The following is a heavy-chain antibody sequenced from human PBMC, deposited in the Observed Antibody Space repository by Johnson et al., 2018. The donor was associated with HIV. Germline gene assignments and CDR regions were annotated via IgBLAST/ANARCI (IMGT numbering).Heavy chain of an antibody. CDR3: AKGPYYDILTGPAFDI. D-gene: IGHD3-9*01. V-gene: IGHV3-66*02. CDR1: GFTVSSNY. J-gene: IGHJ3*02. Sequence: VQLVESGGGLVQPGGSLRLSCAASGFTVSSNYMSWVRQAPGKGLEWVSVIYSGGSTYYADSVKGRFNISRDNSENTVYLQMNSLRAEATAVYFCAKGPYYDILTGPAFDIWGQGTMVTVSS. CDR2: IYSGGST.